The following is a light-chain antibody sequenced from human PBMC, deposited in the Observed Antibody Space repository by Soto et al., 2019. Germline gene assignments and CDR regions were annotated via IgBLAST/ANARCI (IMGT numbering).Light chain of an antibody. CDR1: SSNIGAGYD. CDR3: QSYDTSLSFYV. CDR2: GNS. Sequence: QSALTQPPSVSGAPGQRVTISCTGSSSNIGAGYDVHWYQQLPGTAPKLLIYGNSNRPSGVPDRFSGSKSGTSASLAITGLQADDEADYYCQSYDTSLSFYVFGTGTKVTVL. J-gene: IGLJ1*01. V-gene: IGLV1-40*01.